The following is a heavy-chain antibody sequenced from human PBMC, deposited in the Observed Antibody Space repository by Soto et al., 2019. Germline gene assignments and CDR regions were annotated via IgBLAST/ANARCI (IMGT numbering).Heavy chain of an antibody. CDR3: ARGYNKWDS. D-gene: IGHD1-1*01. J-gene: IGHJ5*01. Sequence: SETLSLTCTVSGCSSIEYYWSWIRQPPGKGLEWIGYIYYTGSSSHNPSLKSRVSLSTDTSKNQLSLILTSVTTADTAVYYCARGYNKWDSWGQGTPVTVAS. CDR1: GCSSIEYY. V-gene: IGHV4-59*01. CDR2: IYYTGSS.